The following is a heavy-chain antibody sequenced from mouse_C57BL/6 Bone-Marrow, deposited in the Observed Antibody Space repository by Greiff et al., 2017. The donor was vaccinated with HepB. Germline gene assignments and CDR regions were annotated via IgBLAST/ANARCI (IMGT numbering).Heavy chain of an antibody. J-gene: IGHJ4*01. CDR2: IHPSDSDT. CDR3: AISRATVPDYCAIDY. V-gene: IGHV1-74*01. D-gene: IGHD1-1*01. CDR1: GYTFTSYW. Sequence: VQLQQPGAELVKPGASVKVSCKASGYTFTSYWMHWVKQRPGQGLEWIGRIHPSDSDTNYNQKFKGKATLTVDKSSSTAYMQLRSLTSEDSAVYYCAISRATVPDYCAIDYWGKGTSVTVSS.